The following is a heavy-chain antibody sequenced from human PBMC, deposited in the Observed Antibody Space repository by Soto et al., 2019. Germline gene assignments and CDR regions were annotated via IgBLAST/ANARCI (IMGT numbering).Heavy chain of an antibody. Sequence: SETLSLTCTVSGGSISGDYYWNWIRQAPGKGLEWIGYVYHTGSTYHNPSLKSRGSISVDTSKNQFSLKLTSVTAADTDVYFCDRETYDNSGNRIDSWGQGIPVTVSS. CDR2: VYHTGST. D-gene: IGHD3-22*01. CDR3: DRETYDNSGNRIDS. J-gene: IGHJ5*01. V-gene: IGHV4-30-4*02. CDR1: GGSISGDYY.